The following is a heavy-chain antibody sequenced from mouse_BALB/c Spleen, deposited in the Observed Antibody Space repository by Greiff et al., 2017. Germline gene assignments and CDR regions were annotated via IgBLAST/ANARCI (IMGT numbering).Heavy chain of an antibody. CDR3: AKRLAYYRYNYAMDY. J-gene: IGHJ4*01. D-gene: IGHD2-14*01. Sequence: QVQLQQPGAELVKPGASVKLSCTASGYTFTSYWMHWVKLRPGQGFEWIGEFNPSNGGTNYNGKFKGKATLTADKSSSTAYMQLSSLTSVDSAVYFCAKRLAYYRYNYAMDYWGQGTSVTVSS. CDR1: GYTFTSYW. CDR2: FNPSNGGT. V-gene: IGHV1-53*01.